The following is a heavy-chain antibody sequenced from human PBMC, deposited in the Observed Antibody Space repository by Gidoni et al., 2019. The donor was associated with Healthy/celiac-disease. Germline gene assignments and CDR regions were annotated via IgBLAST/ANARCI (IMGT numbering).Heavy chain of an antibody. D-gene: IGHD5-12*01. CDR2: IYYSGST. Sequence: SLEWIGYIYYSGSTYYNPSLKSRVTISVDTSKNQFSLKLSSVTAADTAVYYCARGGEMATITTNYYYYGMDVWGQGTTVTVSS. J-gene: IGHJ6*02. V-gene: IGHV4-31*02. CDR3: ARGGEMATITTNYYYYGMDV.